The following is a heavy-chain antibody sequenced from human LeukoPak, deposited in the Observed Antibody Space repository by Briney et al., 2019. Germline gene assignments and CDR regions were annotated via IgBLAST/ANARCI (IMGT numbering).Heavy chain of an antibody. CDR3: ARDNYGLDV. Sequence: GGSLRLSCAASGFTFSSYAMHWVRQAPGKGLEWVAFLWDGRSNQYYADSVKGRFTISRDNSKNTLYLQVYSLRAEDTAVYYCARDNYGLDVWGQGTTVTVSS. V-gene: IGHV3-33*01. J-gene: IGHJ6*02. CDR1: GFTFSSYA. CDR2: LWDGRSNQ.